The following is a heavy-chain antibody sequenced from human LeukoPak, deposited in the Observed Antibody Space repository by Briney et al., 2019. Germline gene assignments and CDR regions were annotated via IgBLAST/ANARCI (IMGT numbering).Heavy chain of an antibody. CDR3: ARIFGSGRGDYYYYMDV. D-gene: IGHD3-10*01. J-gene: IGHJ6*03. CDR2: ISSSGSTI. V-gene: IGHV3-11*04. Sequence: KPGGSLRLSCAASGFTFSDYYMSWIRQAPGKGLEWVSYISSSGSTIYYADSVKGRFAISRDNAKNSLYLQMNSLRAVDTAVYYCARIFGSGRGDYYYYMDVWGKGTTVTVSS. CDR1: GFTFSDYY.